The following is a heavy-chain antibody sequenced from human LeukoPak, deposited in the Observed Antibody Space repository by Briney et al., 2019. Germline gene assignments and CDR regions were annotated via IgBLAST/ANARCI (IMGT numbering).Heavy chain of an antibody. D-gene: IGHD1-26*01. CDR2: IYYSGST. CDR1: GGSISSYY. CDR3: ARGSGSHDY. Sequence: SETLSLTCTVSGGSISSYYWSWIRQPPGKGLEWIGYIYYSGSTNYNPSLKSRVTISVDTSKNQFSLKLSSVTAADTAVYYCARGSGSHDYWGQGTLVTVPS. V-gene: IGHV4-59*01. J-gene: IGHJ4*02.